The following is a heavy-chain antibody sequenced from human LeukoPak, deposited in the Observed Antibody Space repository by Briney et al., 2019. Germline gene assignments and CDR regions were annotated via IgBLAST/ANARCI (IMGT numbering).Heavy chain of an antibody. CDR1: GYSFTSYW. V-gene: IGHV5-51*01. D-gene: IGHD2-15*01. J-gene: IGHJ5*02. CDR2: IYPGDSDT. Sequence: GESLKISCKGSGYSFTSYWIGWVRQMPGKGLEWMGIIYPGDSDTRYSPSFQGQVTISADKSISTAYLQWSSLKASDTAMYYCARHFYCSGGSCYPSSPWGQGTLVTVSS. CDR3: ARHFYCSGGSCYPSSP.